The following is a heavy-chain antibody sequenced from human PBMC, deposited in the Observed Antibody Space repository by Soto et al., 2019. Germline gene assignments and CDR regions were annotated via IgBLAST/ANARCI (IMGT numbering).Heavy chain of an antibody. V-gene: IGHV1-46*03. CDR1: GYTFTSYY. CDR2: INPSGGST. Sequence: QVQLVQSGAEVKKPGASVKVSCKASGYTFTSYYMHWVRQAPGQGLEWMGIINPSGGSTSYAQKVQGRVTMTRDTSTSTVYMELSSLRSEDTAVYYCARANWGPKGVDYWGQGTLVTVSS. J-gene: IGHJ4*02. CDR3: ARANWGPKGVDY. D-gene: IGHD7-27*01.